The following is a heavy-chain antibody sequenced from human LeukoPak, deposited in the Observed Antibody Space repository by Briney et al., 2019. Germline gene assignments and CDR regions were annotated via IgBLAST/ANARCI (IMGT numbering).Heavy chain of an antibody. V-gene: IGHV4-39*01. CDR1: GDSINSRNHY. D-gene: IGHD6-13*01. Sequence: ASETLSLTCSVSGDSINSRNHYWGWIRQPPGKGLEWIGSVYYNGSTFFNPSLKNRVTISVDTPKNQFSLNMISVTAADTALYFCARQRIYSSGWFWGQGALVTVSS. CDR2: VYYNGST. CDR3: ARQRIYSSGWF. J-gene: IGHJ4*02.